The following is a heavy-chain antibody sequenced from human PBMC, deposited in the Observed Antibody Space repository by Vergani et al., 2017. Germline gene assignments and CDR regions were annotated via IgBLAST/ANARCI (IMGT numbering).Heavy chain of an antibody. Sequence: QVQLQESGPGLVKPSQTLSLTCTVSVGSISSGGYYWSWIRQHPGKGLEWIGYIYYSGSTYYNPSLKSRVTISVDTAKNQFSLKLSSVTAADTAVYYCARVIVVVPAAPPGGWFDPWGQGTLVTVSS. CDR3: ARVIVVVPAAPPGGWFDP. J-gene: IGHJ5*02. CDR1: VGSISSGGYY. V-gene: IGHV4-31*03. CDR2: IYYSGST. D-gene: IGHD2-2*01.